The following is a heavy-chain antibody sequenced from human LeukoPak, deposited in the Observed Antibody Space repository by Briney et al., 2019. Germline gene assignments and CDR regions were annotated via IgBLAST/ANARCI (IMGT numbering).Heavy chain of an antibody. CDR2: ISAYNGNT. CDR3: ARDGEIAVAGAHAFDI. D-gene: IGHD6-19*01. V-gene: IGHV1-18*01. Sequence: APVKVSCKASGYTFTSYGIIWVRQAPGQGLEWMGWISAYNGNTNYAQKLQGRVTMTTDTSTSTAYMELRSLRSDDTAVYYCARDGEIAVAGAHAFDIWGQGTMVTVSS. CDR1: GYTFTSYG. J-gene: IGHJ3*02.